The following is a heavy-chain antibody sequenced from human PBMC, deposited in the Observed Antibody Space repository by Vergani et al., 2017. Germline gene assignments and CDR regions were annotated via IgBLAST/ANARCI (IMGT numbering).Heavy chain of an antibody. CDR3: ARDPLYSTTWPFLLLDMDV. CDR2: FYTGGGT. V-gene: IGHV4-61*02. J-gene: IGHJ6*02. CDR1: GGSISSGSYY. D-gene: IGHD6-13*01. Sequence: QVQLQESGPGLVRPSQTLSLTCTVSGGSISSGSYYWSWFGQPAGKGLEWIGRFYTGGGTSYNPSLKSRVTISVDTSKNQFSLQLSSGTAADTSVYYCARDPLYSTTWPFLLLDMDVWGQGTTVTVSS.